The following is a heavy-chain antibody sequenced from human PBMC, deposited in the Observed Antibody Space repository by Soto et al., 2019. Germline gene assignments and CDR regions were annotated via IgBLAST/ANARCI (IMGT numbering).Heavy chain of an antibody. J-gene: IGHJ5*02. CDR1: CGSISSSGHY. Sequence: QLQLQESGPGLVKPSEALSLTCTVSCGSISSSGHYWGWIRQTPGKGLEWIGNIFYSGATHYNASFRSRVSISVDSSKNQLSLKVTSVTAADTAVYYCARRSYGSGVDLWGRGTLVIVSS. CDR3: ARRSYGSGVDL. CDR2: IFYSGAT. V-gene: IGHV4-39*01. D-gene: IGHD3-10*01.